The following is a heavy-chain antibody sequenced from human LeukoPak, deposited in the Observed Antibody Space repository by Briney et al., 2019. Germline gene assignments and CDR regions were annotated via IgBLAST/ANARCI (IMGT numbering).Heavy chain of an antibody. CDR1: GYTFTNYY. D-gene: IGHD3-3*01. CDR3: ARVGWLSAFDY. CDR2: INPSGGST. V-gene: IGHV1-46*01. Sequence: EASVKVSCKASGYTFTNYYMHWVRQAPGQGLEWMGIINPSGGSTSYAQSFQGRVTVTRDTSTSTAYMELSSLRSEDTAVYYCARVGWLSAFDYWGQGTLVTVSS. J-gene: IGHJ4*02.